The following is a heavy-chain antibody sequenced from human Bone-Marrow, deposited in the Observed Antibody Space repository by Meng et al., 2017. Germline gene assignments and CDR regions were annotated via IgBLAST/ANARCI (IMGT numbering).Heavy chain of an antibody. J-gene: IGHJ4*02. CDR2: MNPNSGNT. Sequence: ASVKVSCKASGYTFTSYDINWVRQATGQGLEWMGWMNPNSGNTGYAQKFQGRVTITRNTSISTAYMELSSLRSEDTAVYCCARGRKNYDILTGYHNWGQGTLVTVSS. CDR1: GYTFTSYD. V-gene: IGHV1-8*03. D-gene: IGHD3-9*01. CDR3: ARGRKNYDILTGYHN.